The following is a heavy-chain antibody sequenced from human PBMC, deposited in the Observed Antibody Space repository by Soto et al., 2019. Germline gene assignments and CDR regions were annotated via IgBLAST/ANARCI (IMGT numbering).Heavy chain of an antibody. V-gene: IGHV3-33*01. Sequence: QVQLVESGGGVVQPGRSLRLSCAASGFTFSSHGMHWVRQAPGKGLEWVAVAWSDGTSKYYTESVKGRFTISRDNSKNKLYLERNSLRAEDTAVYYCARDWGQLIRFVYHYYGIDVWGQGTTVTVSS. CDR1: GFTFSSHG. D-gene: IGHD6-13*01. CDR2: AWSDGTSK. J-gene: IGHJ6*02. CDR3: ARDWGQLIRFVYHYYGIDV.